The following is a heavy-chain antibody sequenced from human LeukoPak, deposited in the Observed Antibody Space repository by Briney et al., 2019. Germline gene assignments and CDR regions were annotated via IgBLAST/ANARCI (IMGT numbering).Heavy chain of an antibody. V-gene: IGHV4-59*08. D-gene: IGHD6-13*01. J-gene: IGHJ4*02. CDR2: LFHSGTS. CDR1: GGSITSYY. CDR3: ARRRGWKQQLVYFDY. Sequence: PSETLSLTCTVSGGSITSYYWSWIRQPPGKGLEWMGYLFHSGTSRYNPSLKSRVTISATTTKNQIFLTLNSTTAADPAVYYCARRRGWKQQLVYFDYWGQGTLATVSS.